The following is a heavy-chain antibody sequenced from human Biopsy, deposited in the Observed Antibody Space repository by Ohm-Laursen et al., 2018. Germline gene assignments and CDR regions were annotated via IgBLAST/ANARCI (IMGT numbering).Heavy chain of an antibody. D-gene: IGHD3-9*01. CDR1: GGGSMSSYQ. CDR2: IYDTGST. Sequence: SDTLSLTCNVSGGGSMSSYQWSWVRQPPGKGLEWIGYIYDTGSTKYNPSLESRVTISIDTSKNQFSLSLRSVTAADTAVYYCARNYILTGHTLDYWGQGALVTVTS. CDR3: ARNYILTGHTLDY. V-gene: IGHV4-59*07. J-gene: IGHJ4*02.